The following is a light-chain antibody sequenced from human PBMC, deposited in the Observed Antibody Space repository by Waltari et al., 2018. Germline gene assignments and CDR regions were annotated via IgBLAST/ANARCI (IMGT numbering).Light chain of an antibody. Sequence: DIQMTQSPSSLSASIGDRVTITCRASQSINTFLNWYQQTPGKAPKLLIYDISNLQSAVPSRFSGSGSGTDFTLTISSLHPEDFATYYCQQSYSTPYTFGQGTKLDIK. CDR3: QQSYSTPYT. V-gene: IGKV1-39*01. CDR1: QSINTF. J-gene: IGKJ2*01. CDR2: DIS.